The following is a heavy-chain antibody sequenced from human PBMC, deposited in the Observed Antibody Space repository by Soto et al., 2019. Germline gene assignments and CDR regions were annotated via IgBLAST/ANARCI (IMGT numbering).Heavy chain of an antibody. D-gene: IGHD6-19*01. CDR3: ARGIAVAGTEIWFDP. CDR2: ISAYNGNT. CDR1: GYTFTNYG. J-gene: IGHJ5*02. V-gene: IGHV1-18*01. Sequence: ASVKVSCKTSGYTFTNYGISWVRQAPGQGLEWMGWISAYNGNTNYAQKLQGRVTMTTDTSTSTAYMELRSLRSDDTAVYYCARGIAVAGTEIWFDPWGQGTLVTVSS.